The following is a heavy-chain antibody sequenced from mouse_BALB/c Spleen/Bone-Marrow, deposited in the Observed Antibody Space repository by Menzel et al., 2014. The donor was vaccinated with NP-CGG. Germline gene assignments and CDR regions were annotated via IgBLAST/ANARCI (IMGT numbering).Heavy chain of an antibody. CDR1: GFSIKDPY. V-gene: IGHV14-3*02. CDR3: APYYYGRWFAY. D-gene: IGHD1-1*01. J-gene: IGHJ3*01. Sequence: EVQLVESGAELVKPGASVKLSCTASGFSIKDPYMHWVKQRPEQGLEWIGRIDPANGNTKYDPKFQGKATITADTSSNTAYLQLSSLTSEDTAVYYCAPYYYGRWFAYWGQGTLVTVSA. CDR2: IDPANGNT.